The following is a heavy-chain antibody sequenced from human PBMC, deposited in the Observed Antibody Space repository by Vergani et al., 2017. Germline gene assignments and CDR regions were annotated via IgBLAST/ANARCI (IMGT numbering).Heavy chain of an antibody. Sequence: EVQLEESGGGLVLPGRSLRLSCVASGFTSAGYAMHWVRQAPGKGLEWVSDISWNSNSIGYADSVKGRFTISRDNAKNSLYLQMNSLRAEDTALYYCAKDLGTSSGGGWFDPWGQGTLVTVSS. CDR3: AKDLGTSSGGGWFDP. D-gene: IGHD6-6*01. J-gene: IGHJ5*02. CDR1: GFTSAGYA. V-gene: IGHV3-9*02. CDR2: ISWNSNSI.